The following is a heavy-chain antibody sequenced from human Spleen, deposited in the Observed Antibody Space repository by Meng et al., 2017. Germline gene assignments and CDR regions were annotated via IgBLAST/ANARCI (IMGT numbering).Heavy chain of an antibody. D-gene: IGHD3-3*01. CDR1: GFTFDDYA. J-gene: IGHJ6*02. CDR2: INWDGEIT. CDR3: TKDLYDFWSGRSGDYYGLDV. V-gene: IGHV3-43D*04. Sequence: GESLKISCAASGFTFDDYAMHWVRQPPGKGLEWVSLINWDGEITYYANSVKGRFTISRDNSKNSLFLQMNSLRAEDTALYYCTKDLYDFWSGRSGDYYGLDVWGQGTMVTVSS.